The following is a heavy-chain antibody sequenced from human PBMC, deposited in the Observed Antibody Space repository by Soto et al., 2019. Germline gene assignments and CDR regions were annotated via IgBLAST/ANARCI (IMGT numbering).Heavy chain of an antibody. Sequence: GGSLRLSCAASGFTFSNAWMNWVRQAPGKGLEWVGRIKSKTDGGTTDYAAPVKGRFTISREDSKNTLYLQMNSLKTEDTAVYYCTTRDLSSSSSGEEDYYYYGMDVWGQGTTVTVSS. CDR1: GFTFSNAW. J-gene: IGHJ6*02. CDR2: IKSKTDGGTT. D-gene: IGHD6-6*01. CDR3: TTRDLSSSSSGEEDYYYYGMDV. V-gene: IGHV3-15*07.